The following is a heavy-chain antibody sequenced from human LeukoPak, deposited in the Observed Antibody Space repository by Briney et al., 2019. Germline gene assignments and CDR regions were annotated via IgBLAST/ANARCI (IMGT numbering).Heavy chain of an antibody. V-gene: IGHV4-31*11. D-gene: IGHD2-21*02. Sequence: PSQTLSPTWAVSGESVTSGGYFWTWIRQHPWKGLEWIGYVSNSGTTSYNPSLTSRVSISLDTSNNHFSLRLGSVTAADTAVYYCARDVVVTSSPDAFDIWGQGTMVTVSS. CDR2: VSNSGTT. CDR1: GESVTSGGYF. J-gene: IGHJ3*02. CDR3: ARDVVVTSSPDAFDI.